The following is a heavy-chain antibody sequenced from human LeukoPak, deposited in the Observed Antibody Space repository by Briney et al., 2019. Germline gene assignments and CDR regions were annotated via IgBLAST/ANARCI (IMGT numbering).Heavy chain of an antibody. CDR1: GYTFTSYA. V-gene: IGHV1-3*01. D-gene: IGHD3-22*01. J-gene: IGHJ1*01. CDR3: ALGRHYYDSSGYHEYFQH. Sequence: GASVKVSCKASGYTFTSYAMHWVRQAPGQRLEWMGWINAGNGNTKYSHKFQGRVTITRDTSASTAYMELSSLRSEDTAVYYCALGRHYYDSSGYHEYFQHWGQGTLVIVSS. CDR2: INAGNGNT.